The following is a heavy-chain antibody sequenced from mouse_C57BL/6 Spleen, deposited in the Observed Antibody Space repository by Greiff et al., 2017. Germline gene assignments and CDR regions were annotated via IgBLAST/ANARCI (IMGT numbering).Heavy chain of an antibody. CDR3: ARSKYYGSSPWCAY. D-gene: IGHD1-1*01. CDR2: IYPGDGDT. J-gene: IGHJ3*01. V-gene: IGHV1-82*01. Sequence: QVQLQQSGPELVKPGASVKISCKASGYAFSSSWMHWVKQRPGKGLEWIGRIYPGDGDTNYNGKFKGKATLTADKSSSTAYMQLSSLTSEDSAVXFCARSKYYGSSPWCAYWGQGTLVTVSA. CDR1: GYAFSSSW.